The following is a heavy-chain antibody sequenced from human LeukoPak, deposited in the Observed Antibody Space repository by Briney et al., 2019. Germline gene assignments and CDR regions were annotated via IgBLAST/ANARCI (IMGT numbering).Heavy chain of an antibody. Sequence: GASVKVSCKASGYTFTSYAMHWVRQAPGQRLEWMGWINAGNGNTKYSQKFQGRVTITRDTSASTAYMELSSLRSEDTAVYYCARHWGYCSSTSCYDSNWFDPWGQGTLVTVSS. J-gene: IGHJ5*02. CDR3: ARHWGYCSSTSCYDSNWFDP. CDR1: GYTFTSYA. CDR2: INAGNGNT. D-gene: IGHD2-2*01. V-gene: IGHV1-3*01.